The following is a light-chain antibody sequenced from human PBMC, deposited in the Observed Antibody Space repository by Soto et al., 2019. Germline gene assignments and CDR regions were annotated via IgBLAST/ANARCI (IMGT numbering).Light chain of an antibody. V-gene: IGKV1-5*03. CDR1: QSISSW. CDR2: KAS. J-gene: IGKJ1*01. Sequence: DIQVTQSPSTLSASVGDRVTITCRASQSISSWLAWYQQKPGKAPKALIYKASSLESGVPSRFSGSESWTEFTLTISSLQPDDFATYYCQQYNTFPWTFGKGTKVEVK. CDR3: QQYNTFPWT.